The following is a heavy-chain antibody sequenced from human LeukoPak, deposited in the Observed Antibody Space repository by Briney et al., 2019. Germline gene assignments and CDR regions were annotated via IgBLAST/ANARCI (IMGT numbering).Heavy chain of an antibody. CDR1: GFTVSSNY. V-gene: IGHV3-53*01. D-gene: IGHD3-10*01. Sequence: GGSLRLSCAASGFTVSSNYMSWVRQAPGKGLEWVSVIYSGGSTYYADSVKGRYTISRDNSKSTLYIQMNSLRAEDTAVYYCARAKPKNMVRGLIMRRESRYYFDYWGQGTLVTVSS. CDR2: IYSGGST. CDR3: ARAKPKNMVRGLIMRRESRYYFDY. J-gene: IGHJ4*02.